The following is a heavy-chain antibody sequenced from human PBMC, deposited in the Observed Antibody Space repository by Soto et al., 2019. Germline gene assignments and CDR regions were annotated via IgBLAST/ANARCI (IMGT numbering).Heavy chain of an antibody. V-gene: IGHV4-59*08. D-gene: IGHD5-18*01. CDR3: ARHRYSYGVYYFDY. Sequence: QVQLQESGPGLVKPSETLSLTCIVSGGSISNYYWSWIRQPPGKGLEWIGYIYYSGSTNYNPSLTSRVTISVDTFKNQFSLKLSSVTAADTAVYYCARHRYSYGVYYFDYWGQGTLVTVSS. CDR2: IYYSGST. CDR1: GGSISNYY. J-gene: IGHJ4*02.